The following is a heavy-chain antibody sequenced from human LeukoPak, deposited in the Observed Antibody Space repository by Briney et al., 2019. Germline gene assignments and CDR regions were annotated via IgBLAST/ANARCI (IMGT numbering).Heavy chain of an antibody. D-gene: IGHD2-2*01. CDR3: ACQREYCSSGRCYFDH. CDR2: IIGTGGT. J-gene: IGHJ4*02. V-gene: IGHV3-23*01. CDR1: GFTFDTYA. Sequence: GGSLRLSCAASGFTFDTYAMTWVRQAPGKGLEWVSSIIGTGGTLYADSVKGRSTISRDNSKNTLYLQVNSLRVEDTAIYYCACQREYCSSGRCYFDHWGQGTLVTVSS.